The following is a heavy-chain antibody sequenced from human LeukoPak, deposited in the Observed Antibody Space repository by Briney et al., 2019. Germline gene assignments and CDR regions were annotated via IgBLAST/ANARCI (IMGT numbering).Heavy chain of an antibody. CDR2: IYYSGST. Sequence: SETLSLTCTVSGGSISSSSYYWGWIRQPPGKGLEWIGSIYYSGSTYYNPSLKSRVTISVDTSKNQFSLKLSSVTAADTAVYYCARGYYDILTGYYMQYYFDYWGQGTLATVSS. CDR1: GGSISSSSYY. CDR3: ARGYYDILTGYYMQYYFDY. J-gene: IGHJ4*02. D-gene: IGHD3-9*01. V-gene: IGHV4-39*01.